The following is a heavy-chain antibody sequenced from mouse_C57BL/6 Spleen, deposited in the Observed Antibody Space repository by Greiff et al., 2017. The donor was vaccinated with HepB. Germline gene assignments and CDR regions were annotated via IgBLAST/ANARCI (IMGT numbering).Heavy chain of an antibody. CDR1: GYTFTSYG. CDR3: ARGTTVVEPFGY. CDR2: IYTRSGNT. V-gene: IGHV1-81*01. Sequence: QVQLKQSGAELARPGASVKLSCKASGYTFTSYGISWVKQRTGQGLEWIGEIYTRSGNTYYNEKFKGKATLTADKSSSTAYMELRSLTSEDSAVYFCARGTTVVEPFGYWGQGTTLTVSS. J-gene: IGHJ2*01. D-gene: IGHD1-1*01.